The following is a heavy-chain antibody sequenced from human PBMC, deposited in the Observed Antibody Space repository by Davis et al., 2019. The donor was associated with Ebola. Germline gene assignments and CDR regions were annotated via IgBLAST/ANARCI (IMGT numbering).Heavy chain of an antibody. CDR1: GLTFSSYA. D-gene: IGHD1-14*01. CDR3: STGSAPDY. Sequence: GGSLRLSCAASGLTFSSYAMSWVRQAPGKGLEWVAVISYDGSNKYYADSVKGRFTISRDNSKNTLYLQMNSLRAEDTAVYYCSTGSAPDYWGQGTLVTVSS. J-gene: IGHJ4*02. V-gene: IGHV3-30*03. CDR2: ISYDGSNK.